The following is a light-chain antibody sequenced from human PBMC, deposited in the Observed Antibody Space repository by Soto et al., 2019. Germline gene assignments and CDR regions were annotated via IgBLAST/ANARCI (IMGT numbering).Light chain of an antibody. CDR2: KAS. CDR3: QQYNSYSYT. J-gene: IGKJ2*01. V-gene: IGKV1-5*03. Sequence: DIQMTQSPSTLSASVGDRVTITCRASQSISSWLAWYQQKPGKAPKLLIYKASSLESGVPSRFSGSGSGTEFTLTISSLQPDAFATYYCQQYNSYSYTLGQGTKGEIK. CDR1: QSISSW.